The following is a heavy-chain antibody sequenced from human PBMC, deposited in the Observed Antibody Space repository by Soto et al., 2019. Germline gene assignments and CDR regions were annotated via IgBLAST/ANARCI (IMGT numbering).Heavy chain of an antibody. J-gene: IGHJ5*02. V-gene: IGHV1-18*01. CDR3: ARDEVPAANWLDR. D-gene: IGHD2-2*01. CDR1: GCIFIKYL. CDR2: ISGYNGNT. Sequence: AAVKVSCKYTGCIFIKYLLTWVRQAAGQGLEWMGCISGYNGNTKYAGKLQGRVTMNTDTSTHTASMELRSLRSDDTAGYYCARDEVPAANWLDRWGQGTLVTVSS.